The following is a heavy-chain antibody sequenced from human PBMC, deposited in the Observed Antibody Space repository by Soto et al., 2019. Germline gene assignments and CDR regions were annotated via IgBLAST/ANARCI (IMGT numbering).Heavy chain of an antibody. CDR3: ARPRYSGSHLGY. J-gene: IGHJ4*02. V-gene: IGHV4-61*01. CDR2: IYYSGST. Sequence: SETLSLTCTVSGGSVSSGSYYWSWIRQPPGKGLEWIGYIYYSGSTNYNPSLKSRVTLSVDTSKNQFSLKLSSVTAADTAVYYCARPRYSGSHLGYWGQGTLVTVSS. D-gene: IGHD5-12*01. CDR1: GGSVSSGSYY.